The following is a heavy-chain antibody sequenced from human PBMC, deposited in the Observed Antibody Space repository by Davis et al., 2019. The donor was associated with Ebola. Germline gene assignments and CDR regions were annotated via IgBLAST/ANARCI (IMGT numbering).Heavy chain of an antibody. CDR2: ISGSGGST. CDR1: GFTFSSYA. Sequence: GESLKISCAASGFTFSSYAMSWVRQAPGKGLEWVSAISGSGGSTYYADSVKGRFTISRDNAKNTLYLQMNSLRAEDTAVYYCARDLPYCSSTSCLYYYYYMDVWGKGTTVTVSS. V-gene: IGHV3-23*01. CDR3: ARDLPYCSSTSCLYYYYYMDV. J-gene: IGHJ6*03. D-gene: IGHD2-2*01.